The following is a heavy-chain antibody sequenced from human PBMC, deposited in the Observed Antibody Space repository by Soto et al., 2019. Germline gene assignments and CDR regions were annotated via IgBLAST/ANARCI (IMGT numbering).Heavy chain of an antibody. CDR1: GYSFTSYW. D-gene: IGHD6-6*01. CDR2: IYPGDSDT. CDR3: ARTGPHLHSSSPNGMDV. V-gene: IGHV5-51*01. J-gene: IGHJ6*02. Sequence: PGESLKISCKGSGYSFTSYWIGWVRQMPGKGLEWMGIIYPGDSDTRYSPSFQGQVTISADKSISTAYLQWSSLKASDTAMYYCARTGPHLHSSSPNGMDVWGQGTTVTVSS.